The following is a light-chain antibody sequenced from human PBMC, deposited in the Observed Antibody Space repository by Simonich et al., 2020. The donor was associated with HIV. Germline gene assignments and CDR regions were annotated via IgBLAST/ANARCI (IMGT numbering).Light chain of an antibody. CDR3: QQYYSTPRT. Sequence: EIVMTQSQDSLAVSLGERVTINCKSSPSVLFNSNNKNYLAWYQQKPGQPPNLLIYWSSTRESWLPDRFSGSGSGTDFTLTISSLQAEDVAVYYCQQYYSTPRTFGQGTKVEIK. V-gene: IGKV4-1*01. CDR2: WSS. CDR1: PSVLFNSNNKNY. J-gene: IGKJ1*01.